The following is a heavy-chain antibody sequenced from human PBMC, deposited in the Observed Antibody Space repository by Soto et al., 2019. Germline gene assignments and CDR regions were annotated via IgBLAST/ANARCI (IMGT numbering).Heavy chain of an antibody. CDR3: ARAVVRRVMKWYLDL. J-gene: IGHJ2*01. CDR2: ISSGSNYI. Sequence: EVQLVESGGGLVKPGGSLRLSCAASGFTFSSYSMNWVRQAAGKGLEWVSSISSGSNYIYNAVSVKGRFTMTRDNAKNSLYLQMNRLRDADTAAYYCARAVVRRVMKWYLDLSGRGTLVTVSS. D-gene: IGHD3-10*01. CDR1: GFTFSSYS. V-gene: IGHV3-21*01.